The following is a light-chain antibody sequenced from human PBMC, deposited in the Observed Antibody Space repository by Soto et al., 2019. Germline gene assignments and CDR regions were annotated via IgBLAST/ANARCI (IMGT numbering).Light chain of an antibody. CDR1: QSISSY. V-gene: IGKV1-39*01. CDR3: QEGYITPIP. J-gene: IGKJ5*01. Sequence: IQMTQAPSSLSASLGDRFAITCRASQSISSYLNWYQQKPGKAPKVLIYAASNLQSGVPSRFSGSGSGTDFALTISCLQPEDFATYYCQEGYITPIPYAEGTRLEIK. CDR2: AAS.